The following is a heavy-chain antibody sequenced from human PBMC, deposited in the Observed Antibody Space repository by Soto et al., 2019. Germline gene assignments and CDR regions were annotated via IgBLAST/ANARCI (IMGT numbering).Heavy chain of an antibody. V-gene: IGHV1-18*01. J-gene: IGHJ6*04. CDR1: GYTFTRYG. CDR2: ISGYNGDT. D-gene: IGHD2-15*01. CDR3: AKKEHLPSSYSVMAV. Sequence: ASVTVCCKASGYTFTRYGISWVRQAPEQGLEWMGWISGYNGDTNYAQKVQGRVTMSIDTSTSTAYMELRSLTSDDTAIYYCAKKEHLPSSYSVMAVGAKGTTALVS.